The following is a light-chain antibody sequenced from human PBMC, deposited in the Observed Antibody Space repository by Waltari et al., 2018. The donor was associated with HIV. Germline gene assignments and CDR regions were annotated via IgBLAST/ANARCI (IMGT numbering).Light chain of an antibody. J-gene: IGLJ1*01. CDR3: SSYTSSSTLRV. Sequence: QSALTQPASVSGSPGQSITISCTGTSSDVGGYNYVSWYQQHPGKAPKLMIYDVSNRPSGFSNRISGSKSGNTASLTISGLQAEDEADYYCSSYTSSSTLRVFGTGTKVTVL. V-gene: IGLV2-14*03. CDR1: SSDVGGYNY. CDR2: DVS.